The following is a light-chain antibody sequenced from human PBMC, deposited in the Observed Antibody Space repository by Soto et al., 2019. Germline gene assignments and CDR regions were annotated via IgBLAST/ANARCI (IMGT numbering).Light chain of an antibody. V-gene: IGLV2-14*01. CDR1: SSDVGGYSY. Sequence: QSALTQPASVSGSPGQSITISCTGTSSDVGGYSYVSWYQQHPGKAPKLMIYDVSNRPSGVSNRFSGSKSANTASLTISGLQAEDEADYYCSSFTSSSTSQFGGGTKLTVL. J-gene: IGLJ2*01. CDR3: SSFTSSSTSQ. CDR2: DVS.